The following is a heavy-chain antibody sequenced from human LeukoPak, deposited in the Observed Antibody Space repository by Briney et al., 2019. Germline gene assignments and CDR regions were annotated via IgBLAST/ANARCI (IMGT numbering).Heavy chain of an antibody. D-gene: IGHD3-22*01. CDR2: INWNGGST. CDR3: ARDHDTPYYYYYYYMDV. J-gene: IGHJ6*03. V-gene: IGHV3-20*04. Sequence: GGSLRLSCAASGFTFDDYGMSWVRQAPGKGLEWVSGINWNGGSTGYADSVKGRFTISRDNAKNSLYLQMNSLRAEDTAVYYCARDHDTPYYYYYYYMDVWGKGTTVTVSS. CDR1: GFTFDDYG.